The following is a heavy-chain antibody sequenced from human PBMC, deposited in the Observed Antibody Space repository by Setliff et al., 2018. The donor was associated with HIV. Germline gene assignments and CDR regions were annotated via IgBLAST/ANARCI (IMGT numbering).Heavy chain of an antibody. J-gene: IGHJ3*02. Sequence: GGSLRLSCAASGFTFSSYTMSWVRQAPGKGLEWVSGIYDSGDRTYYADSVKGRFTISRDNSKNTLYLQMNSLRAADTAVYYCVKDRTYMAFDIWGQGTMVTVS. CDR1: GFTFSSYT. D-gene: IGHD1-20*01. V-gene: IGHV3-23*01. CDR3: VKDRTYMAFDI. CDR2: IYDSGDRT.